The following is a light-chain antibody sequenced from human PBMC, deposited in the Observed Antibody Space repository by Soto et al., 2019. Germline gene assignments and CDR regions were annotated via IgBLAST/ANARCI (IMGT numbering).Light chain of an antibody. Sequence: DIVLTQSPLSLPVTPGEPASISCRSSQSLLHSNGNIYLDWYLQKPGQSPQLLLYLGSIRASGVPDRFSGSGSCTDFTLKITRVEAEDVGVYYCMQAVQAPRTFGRGTKVEIK. J-gene: IGKJ1*01. CDR3: MQAVQAPRT. CDR2: LGS. CDR1: QSLLHSNGNIY. V-gene: IGKV2-28*01.